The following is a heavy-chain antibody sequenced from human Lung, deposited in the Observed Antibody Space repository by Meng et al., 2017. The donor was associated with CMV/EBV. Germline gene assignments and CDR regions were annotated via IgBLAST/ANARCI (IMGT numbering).Heavy chain of an antibody. D-gene: IGHD3-3*01. CDR1: GNAFTRHD. CDR3: ARGYDFWSAYYLIEP. V-gene: IGHV1-18*01. J-gene: IGHJ5*02. Sequence: ASXXVSXKPSGNAFTRHDIIWVRQAPGQGLEWMGWISPYNGDTNYAPKFQGRVSMTTDTSTSTAYLELRSLRSDDTAVYYCARGYDFWSAYYLIEPGAQGNXVTVSS. CDR2: ISPYNGDT.